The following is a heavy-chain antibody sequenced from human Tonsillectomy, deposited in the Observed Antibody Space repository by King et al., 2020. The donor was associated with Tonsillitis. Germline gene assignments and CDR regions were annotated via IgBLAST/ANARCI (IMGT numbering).Heavy chain of an antibody. CDR2: IHYDGTNK. V-gene: IGHV3-30*02. Sequence: VQLVESGGGVVQPGGSLRLSCAASGFTFSTYGMHWVRQAPGKGLGWVAFIHYDGTNKYYADSVKGRFTISRDNSKNTLYLQMNSLRAEDTAVYFCAKDRAAGIADYWGPGPLVTVSS. D-gene: IGHD6-13*01. CDR3: AKDRAAGIADY. CDR1: GFTFSTYG. J-gene: IGHJ4*02.